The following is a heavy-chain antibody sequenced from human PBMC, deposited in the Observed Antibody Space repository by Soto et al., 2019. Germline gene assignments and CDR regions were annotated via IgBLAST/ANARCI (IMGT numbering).Heavy chain of an antibody. V-gene: IGHV4-4*07. D-gene: IGHD6-6*01. Sequence: SEELPHPNPVSGGTMRRYYWSGCRQPAGKGLEWIGRIYTSGSNNYKPPLTSRVTMSVDTSKNQFSLKLSSVTAADTAGYYWASSSSPCLFDPWGKGTPVTRPS. CDR2: IYTSGSN. J-gene: IGHJ5*02. CDR1: GGTMRRYY. CDR3: ASSSSPCLFDP.